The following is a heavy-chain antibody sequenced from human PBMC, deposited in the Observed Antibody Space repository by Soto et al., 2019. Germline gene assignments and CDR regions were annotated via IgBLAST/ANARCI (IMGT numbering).Heavy chain of an antibody. V-gene: IGHV5-51*01. Sequence: GESLKISCKGPGHLFNNHWIGWVRQTPGKGLEWVGLIFTRDSETKTSPSFQGHVSFSVDNSINTVYLQSTSLKTTDTGIYFCARGYFDSGHGYDLWGQGTLVTVSS. J-gene: IGHJ5*02. D-gene: IGHD3-10*01. CDR3: ARGYFDSGHGYDL. CDR2: IFTRDSET. CDR1: GHLFNNHW.